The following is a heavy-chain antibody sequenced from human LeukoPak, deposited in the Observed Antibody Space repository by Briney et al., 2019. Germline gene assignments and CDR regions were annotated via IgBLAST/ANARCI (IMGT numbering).Heavy chain of an antibody. CDR3: AKALIAAAGKSDY. D-gene: IGHD6-13*01. Sequence: SVKVSCKASGGTFSSYAISWVRQAPGQGLEWMGGIIPIFGTANYAQKFQGRVTITADESTSTAYMELSSLRAEDTAVYYCAKALIAAAGKSDYWGQGTLVTVSS. CDR2: IIPIFGTA. J-gene: IGHJ4*02. V-gene: IGHV1-69*01. CDR1: GGTFSSYA.